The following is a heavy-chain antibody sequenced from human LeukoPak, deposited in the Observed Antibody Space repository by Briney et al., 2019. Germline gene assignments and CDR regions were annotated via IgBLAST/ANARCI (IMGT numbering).Heavy chain of an antibody. D-gene: IGHD1-26*01. V-gene: IGHV1-24*01. CDR2: FDPEDGET. Sequence: ASVKVSCKASGGTFSSYAIRWVRQAPGQGLEWMGGFDPEDGETIYAQKFQGRVTMTEDTSTDTAYMELSSLRSEDTAVYYCATAPRWELRVSYFDYWGQGTLVTVSS. CDR1: GGTFSSYA. CDR3: ATAPRWELRVSYFDY. J-gene: IGHJ4*02.